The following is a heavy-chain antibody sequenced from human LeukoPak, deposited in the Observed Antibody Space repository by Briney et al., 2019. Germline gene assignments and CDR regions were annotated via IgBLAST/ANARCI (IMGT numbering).Heavy chain of an antibody. V-gene: IGHV3-30*02. D-gene: IGHD2-2*01. CDR2: IRFDGSNK. J-gene: IGHJ4*02. Sequence: GGSVRLSCVASGFTFSRHGMHWVRQAPGKGLDWVAFIRFDGSNKYYADSVKGRFTISRDNSKHTLYLQMNSLRAEDTAVYYCAKGGGPAAPFDYWGQGTLVTVSS. CDR3: AKGGGPAAPFDY. CDR1: GFTFSRHG.